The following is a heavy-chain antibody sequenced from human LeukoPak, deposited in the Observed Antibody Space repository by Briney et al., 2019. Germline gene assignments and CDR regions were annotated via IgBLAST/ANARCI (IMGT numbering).Heavy chain of an antibody. J-gene: IGHJ5*02. D-gene: IGHD4-17*01. V-gene: IGHV4-34*01. CDR3: ARRSTTVTNWFDP. Sequence: SETLSLTCAVYGGSFSGYYWSWIRHPPGKGLEWSGEINHSGSTNYNPSLKRRVTMSVDMSKNQFSLKLSSVTAADTAVSYCARRSTTVTNWFDPWGQGTLVTVSS. CDR1: GGSFSGYY. CDR2: INHSGST.